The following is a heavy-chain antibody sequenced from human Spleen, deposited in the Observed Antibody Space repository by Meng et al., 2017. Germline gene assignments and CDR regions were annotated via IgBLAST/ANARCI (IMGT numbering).Heavy chain of an antibody. CDR3: AGGAVVTLIFYHAMDV. D-gene: IGHD2-21*02. V-gene: IGHV4-38-2*02. CDR1: GYSITSDYY. CDR2: IHHGGTT. Sequence: GSLRLSCTVSGYSITSDYYWAWIRQPPGKGLEWIGSIHHGGTTYYNPSLNSRVTISRDTSKNQFSLRLISVTAADTAVYYCAGGAVVTLIFYHAMDVWGQGTTVTVSS. J-gene: IGHJ6*02.